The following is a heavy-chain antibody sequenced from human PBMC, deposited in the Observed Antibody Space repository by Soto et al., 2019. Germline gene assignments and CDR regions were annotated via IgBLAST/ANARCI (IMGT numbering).Heavy chain of an antibody. Sequence: XTLALRCTVTGXSLSSRSYYWGWIRQPPGKGLEWIGIIYYSGSTYNNPSLRSRISMSIDTSKDQFSLKLNSVTAAHTALSFCARQRTSVVTQAYFDVWGPGSLGTVSS. CDR3: ARQRTSVVTQAYFDV. V-gene: IGHV4-39*01. CDR2: IYYSGST. CDR1: GXSLSSRSYY. D-gene: IGHD2-21*02. J-gene: IGHJ4*02.